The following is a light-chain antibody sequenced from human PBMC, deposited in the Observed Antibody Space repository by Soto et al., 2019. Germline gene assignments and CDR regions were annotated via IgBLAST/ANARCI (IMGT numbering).Light chain of an antibody. V-gene: IGLV1-44*01. CDR2: SNN. CDR3: AAWDDSLNGVV. Sequence: QSVLTQPPSASGTPGQRVTISCSGSSSNIGSTTVNWYQHLPGTAPKLLIYSNNQRPSGVPDRFSGSKYVTSASLAISGLQSEDEAYYYCAAWDDSLNGVVFGGGTQLTVL. J-gene: IGLJ2*01. CDR1: SSNIGSTT.